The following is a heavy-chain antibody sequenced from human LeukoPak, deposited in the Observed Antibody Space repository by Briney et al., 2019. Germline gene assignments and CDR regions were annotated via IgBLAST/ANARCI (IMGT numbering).Heavy chain of an antibody. CDR2: SWYDGFKD. Sequence: GGSLRHSCEATGITFSRLGLHWVRQAPGKGLEWLAISWYDGFKDFYADSVKGRFTISRDDSKNTLYLQMNGLRREDTAVYYCASGTKPYKSPLDDWGQGTLVTVSS. J-gene: IGHJ4*02. CDR3: ASGTKPYKSPLDD. D-gene: IGHD1-1*01. CDR1: GITFSRLG. V-gene: IGHV3-33*01.